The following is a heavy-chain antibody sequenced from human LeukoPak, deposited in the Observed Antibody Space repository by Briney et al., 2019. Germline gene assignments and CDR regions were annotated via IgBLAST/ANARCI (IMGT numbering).Heavy chain of an antibody. CDR3: ARGVYIAAAQYGY. Sequence: SETLSLTCTVSGGSISGYYWSWIRQPPGKGLEWIAYIYYTGSTNYNPSLKSRVTISVDTSKNQFSLKLNSVTAADTAVYYCARGVYIAAAQYGYWGQGTLVTVSS. D-gene: IGHD6-13*01. V-gene: IGHV4-59*01. CDR1: GGSISGYY. CDR2: IYYTGST. J-gene: IGHJ4*02.